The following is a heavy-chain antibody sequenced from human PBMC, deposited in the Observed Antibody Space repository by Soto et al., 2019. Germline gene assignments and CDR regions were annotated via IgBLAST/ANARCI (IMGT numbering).Heavy chain of an antibody. Sequence: GESLKISCKGSGYSFTSYWIGWVRQMPGKGLEWTGIIYPGDSDTRYSPSFQGQVTISADKSISTAYLQWSSLKASDTAMYYCARGAAAGPLSYYYYGMDVWGQGTTVTVSS. V-gene: IGHV5-51*01. CDR3: ARGAAAGPLSYYYYGMDV. D-gene: IGHD6-13*01. CDR1: GYSFTSYW. CDR2: IYPGDSDT. J-gene: IGHJ6*02.